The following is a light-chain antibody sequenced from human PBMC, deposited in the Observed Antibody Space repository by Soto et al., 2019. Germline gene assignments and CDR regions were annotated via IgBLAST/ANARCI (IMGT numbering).Light chain of an antibody. V-gene: IGKV1-5*03. CDR2: KAS. CDR1: QSISSW. J-gene: IGKJ1*01. CDR3: QQYNSYSPWT. Sequence: DIQMTQSPSTLSASVGDRVTITCRASQSISSWLAWYQQKPGKAPKLPIYKASSLESGVPSRFSGSGSGTEFTLTISSLQPDDFATYYCQQYNSYSPWTLGQGTKVDIK.